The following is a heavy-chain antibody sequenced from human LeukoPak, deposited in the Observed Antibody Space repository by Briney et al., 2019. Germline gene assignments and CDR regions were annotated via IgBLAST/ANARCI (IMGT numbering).Heavy chain of an antibody. CDR3: ARDLVGYCSSC. D-gene: IGHD2-2*01. J-gene: IGHJ4*02. V-gene: IGHV3-9*01. Sequence: GGSLRLSCAASGFTFDDYAMHWVRQAPGRGLEWVSGISWNSGSIGYADSVKGRFTISRDNAKNTLYLQMNSLRAEDTAVYYCARDLVGYCSSCWGQGTLVTVSS. CDR1: GFTFDDYA. CDR2: ISWNSGSI.